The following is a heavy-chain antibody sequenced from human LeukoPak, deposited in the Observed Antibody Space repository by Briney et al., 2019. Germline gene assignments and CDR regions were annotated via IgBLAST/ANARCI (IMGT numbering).Heavy chain of an antibody. CDR1: GGSISSYY. D-gene: IGHD3-10*01. V-gene: IGHV4-59*01. CDR3: AREGSITMVRGVRSIDY. Sequence: SETLSLTCTVSGGSISSYYWSWIRQPPGKGLEWIGYIYYSGSTNYNPSLKSRVTISVDTSKNQFSLKLSSVTAADTAVYYCAREGSITMVRGVRSIDYWGQGTLVTVSS. CDR2: IYYSGST. J-gene: IGHJ4*02.